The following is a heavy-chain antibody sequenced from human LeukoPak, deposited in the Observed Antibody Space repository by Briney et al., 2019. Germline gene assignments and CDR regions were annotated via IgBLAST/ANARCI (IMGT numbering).Heavy chain of an antibody. J-gene: IGHJ4*02. Sequence: GGSLRLSCAASEFTFSSYSMNWIRQAPGKGLEWVSSFGTRSTSIYHAGSVKGRFAISRDNAKNSLYLQMNSLRAEDTALYYCAREVSEGFDFWGQGTLVTVSS. CDR3: AREVSEGFDF. D-gene: IGHD3-22*01. CDR2: FGTRSTSI. V-gene: IGHV3-21*01. CDR1: EFTFSSYS.